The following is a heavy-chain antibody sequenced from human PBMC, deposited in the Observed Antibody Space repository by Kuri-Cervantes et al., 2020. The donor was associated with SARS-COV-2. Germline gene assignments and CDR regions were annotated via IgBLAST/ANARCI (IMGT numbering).Heavy chain of an antibody. CDR3: ASDLTTVTRHHYYYGMDV. Sequence: ASVKVSCKASGYTFTGYYMHWVRQAPGQGLEWMGWINPNSGGTNYAQKFQGRVTMTRDTSISTAYMELSSLRSEDTAVYYCASDLTTVTRHHYYYGMDVWAQGTTVTVSS. CDR1: GYTFTGYY. V-gene: IGHV1-2*02. J-gene: IGHJ6*02. D-gene: IGHD4-11*01. CDR2: INPNSGGT.